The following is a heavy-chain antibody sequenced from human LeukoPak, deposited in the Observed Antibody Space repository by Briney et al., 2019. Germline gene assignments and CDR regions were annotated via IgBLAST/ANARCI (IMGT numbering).Heavy chain of an antibody. J-gene: IGHJ4*02. CDR3: TGSFGELTFFDY. V-gene: IGHV3-49*04. Sequence: GGSLRLSCAASGFTFSSYSMNWVRQAPGKGLEWLGFIRSKTYGGTTEYAASVKGRFTISRDDSKSIAYLQMNSLKTEDTAVYYCTGSFGELTFFDYWGQGTLVTVSS. CDR2: IRSKTYGGTT. D-gene: IGHD3-10*01. CDR1: GFTFSSYS.